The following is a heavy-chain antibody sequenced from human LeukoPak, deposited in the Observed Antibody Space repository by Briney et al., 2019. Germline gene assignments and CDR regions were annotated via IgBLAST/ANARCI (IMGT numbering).Heavy chain of an antibody. CDR1: GDTFSNYA. D-gene: IGHD5-18*01. CDR3: ARDRSGYGNYFDF. Sequence: SVKVSCKASGDTFSNYAISWVRLAPGQGLEWMGAITKFGSTNYAHNFVGRVTMTADKSTSTAFMELSSLKSDDTAVYYCARDRSGYGNYFDFWGQGTLVTVSS. CDR2: ITKFGST. V-gene: IGHV1-69*06. J-gene: IGHJ4*02.